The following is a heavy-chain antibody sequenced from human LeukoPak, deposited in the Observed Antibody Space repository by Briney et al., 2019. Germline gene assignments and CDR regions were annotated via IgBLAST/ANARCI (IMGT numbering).Heavy chain of an antibody. D-gene: IGHD5-18*01. Sequence: GGSLRLSCAASGFTFSSYAMSWVRQAPGKGLEWVSAISGGGGSTYYADSVKGRFTISRDNSKNTLYLQMNSLGAEDTAVYYCAKLVDTAMVTALDYWGQGTLVTVSS. CDR1: GFTFSSYA. V-gene: IGHV3-23*01. J-gene: IGHJ4*02. CDR2: ISGGGGST. CDR3: AKLVDTAMVTALDY.